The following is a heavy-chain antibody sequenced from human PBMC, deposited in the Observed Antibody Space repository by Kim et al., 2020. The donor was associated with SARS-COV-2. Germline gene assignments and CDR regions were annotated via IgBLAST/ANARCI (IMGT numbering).Heavy chain of an antibody. D-gene: IGHD3-3*01. Sequence: SETLSLTCTVSGDSLSSDYWSWDRQPAGKGLEWVWRIYTSGRTNYNPSLQSRVTITVDVSTNQIPLKLRPGTAADTAADYCSCALRDWAHGTLVTV. CDR1: GDSLSSDY. V-gene: IGHV4-4*07. CDR3: SCALRD. CDR2: IYTSGRT. J-gene: IGHJ4*01.